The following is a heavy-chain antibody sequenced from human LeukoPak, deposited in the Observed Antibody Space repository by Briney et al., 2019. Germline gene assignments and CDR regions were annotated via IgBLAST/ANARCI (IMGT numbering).Heavy chain of an antibody. CDR1: GGSISSGSYY. CDR2: IYTSGST. V-gene: IGHV4-61*02. J-gene: IGHJ4*02. Sequence: SQTLSLTCTVSGGSISSGSYYWSWIRQPAGKGLEWIGRIYTSGSTNYNPSLKSRVTISVDTSKNQFSLKLSSVNAADTAVYYCARGGEYCSSTSCYGRFDYWGQGTLVTVSS. D-gene: IGHD2-2*01. CDR3: ARGGEYCSSTSCYGRFDY.